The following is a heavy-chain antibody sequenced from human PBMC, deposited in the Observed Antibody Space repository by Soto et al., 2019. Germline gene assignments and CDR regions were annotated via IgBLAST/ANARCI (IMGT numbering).Heavy chain of an antibody. D-gene: IGHD2-2*01. V-gene: IGHV1-18*01. J-gene: IGHJ6*03. CDR1: GYTFTSYG. CDR3: ARGSKVVVVPAHYYYYMDV. CDR2: ISANNGNT. Sequence: GASVKVSCKASGYTFTSYGISWVRQAPGQGLEWMGWISANNGNTCYAQKFQGRVTMTRNTSISTAYMELSSLRSEDTAVYYCARGSKVVVVPAHYYYYMDVWGKGTMVTVSS.